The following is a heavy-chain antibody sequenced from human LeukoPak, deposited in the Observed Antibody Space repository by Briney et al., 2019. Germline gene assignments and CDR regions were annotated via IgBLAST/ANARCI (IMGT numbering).Heavy chain of an antibody. D-gene: IGHD5-12*01. CDR3: ARDDIVATMVDY. Sequence: ASVKVSCKASGYTFTSYGISWVRQGPGQGLEWMGWISAYNGNTNYAQKLQGRVTMTTDTSTSTAYMGLRSLRSDDTAVYYCARDDIVATMVDYWGQGTLVTVSS. J-gene: IGHJ4*02. V-gene: IGHV1-18*01. CDR1: GYTFTSYG. CDR2: ISAYNGNT.